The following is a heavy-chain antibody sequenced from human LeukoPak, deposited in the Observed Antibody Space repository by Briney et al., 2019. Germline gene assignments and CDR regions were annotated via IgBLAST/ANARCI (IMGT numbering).Heavy chain of an antibody. CDR1: GYTLIELS. Sequence: ASVKVSCQVSGYTLIELSMHWVRQATGQGLEWMGWINPNSGGTNYAQKFQGRVTMTRDTSISTAYMELSRLRSDDTAVYYCATDPGEIVPAAKGPRGDYCYGMDVWGQGTTVTVSS. CDR2: INPNSGGT. D-gene: IGHD2-2*01. CDR3: ATDPGEIVPAAKGPRGDYCYGMDV. V-gene: IGHV1-2*02. J-gene: IGHJ6*02.